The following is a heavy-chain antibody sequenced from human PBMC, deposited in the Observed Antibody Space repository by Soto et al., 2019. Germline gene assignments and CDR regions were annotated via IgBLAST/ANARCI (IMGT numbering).Heavy chain of an antibody. CDR3: SKRFIVVVNALRTDDNFDV. V-gene: IGHV3-23*01. Sequence: GGSLRLSCAASGFTFDTYAMDWVRQVPGKGLERVASLSGGGFSTYSADSVKGRLTISRATSKTTLYLQMNRLSAEDTAVDSCSKRFIVVVNALRTDDNFDVWGHGAMVTV. CDR1: GFTFDTYA. CDR2: LSGGGFST. D-gene: IGHD2-21*01. J-gene: IGHJ3*01.